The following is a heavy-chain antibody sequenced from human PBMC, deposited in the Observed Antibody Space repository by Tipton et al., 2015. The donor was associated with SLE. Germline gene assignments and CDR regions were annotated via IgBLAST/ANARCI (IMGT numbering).Heavy chain of an antibody. J-gene: IGHJ4*02. CDR3: ARGYYYDSSLFGY. V-gene: IGHV4-59*11. Sequence: TLSLTCTVSGGSISSHYWSWIRQPPGKGLEWIGYIYYSGSTNYNPSLKSRVTISVDTSKNQFSLKLSSVAAADTAVYYCARGYYYDSSLFGYWGQGALVTVSS. CDR1: GGSISSHY. CDR2: IYYSGST. D-gene: IGHD3-22*01.